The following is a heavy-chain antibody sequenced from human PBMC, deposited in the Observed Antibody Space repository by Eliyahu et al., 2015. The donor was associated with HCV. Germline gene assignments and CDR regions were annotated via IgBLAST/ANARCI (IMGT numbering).Heavy chain of an antibody. CDR2: IXPIFGTA. V-gene: IGHV1-69*01. Sequence: QVQLVQSGAEVKXPGSSVKISCKAXGGTFSXYAXXWVRQAPGQGXEWMGGIXPIFGTANYAQEXQGRVTITADESTTTAYLELSRLRSEDTAVYYCARGSSEHNIVGATGGLFDYWGQGTLVTVSS. CDR1: GGTFSXYA. D-gene: IGHD1-26*01. CDR3: ARGSSEHNIVGATGGLFDY. J-gene: IGHJ4*02.